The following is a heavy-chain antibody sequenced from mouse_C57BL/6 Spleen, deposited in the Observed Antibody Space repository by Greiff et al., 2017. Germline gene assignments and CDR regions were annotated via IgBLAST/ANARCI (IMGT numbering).Heavy chain of an antibody. V-gene: IGHV1-69*01. CDR1: GYTFTSYW. D-gene: IGHD3-2*02. Sequence: QVQLQQPGAELVMPGASVKLSCKASGYTFTSYWMHWVKQRPGQGLEWIGEIDPSDSYTNYNQKFKGKSTLTVDKSSSTAYMQLSSLTSEDSAVYYCAMTAQYYFDYWGQGTTLTVSS. CDR2: IDPSDSYT. J-gene: IGHJ2*01. CDR3: AMTAQYYFDY.